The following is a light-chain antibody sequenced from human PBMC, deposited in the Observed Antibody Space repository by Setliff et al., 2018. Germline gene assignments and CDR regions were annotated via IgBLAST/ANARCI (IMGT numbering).Light chain of an antibody. Sequence: QSALAQPASVSGSPGQSITISCTGTSSDVGSYNLVSWYQQHPGKARKLMLYEVSKRPSGVSNRFSASKSGNTASLTISGLQADDEADYYCCSYAGSGTLFGGGTKVTVL. V-gene: IGLV2-23*02. CDR2: EVS. CDR3: CSYAGSGTL. CDR1: SSDVGSYNL. J-gene: IGLJ2*01.